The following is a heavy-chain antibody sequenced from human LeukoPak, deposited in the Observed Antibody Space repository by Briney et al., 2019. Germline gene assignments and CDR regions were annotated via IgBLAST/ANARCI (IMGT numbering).Heavy chain of an antibody. J-gene: IGHJ4*02. CDR2: ISGSVGST. Sequence: GGSMRLSCAASGFTFSSYAMSWVRQAPGKGLEWVSAISGSVGSTYYADSVKGRFTISRDNSKNTLYLQMNSLRAEDTAVYYCAKDLDSSGWYYYWGQGTLVTVSS. CDR1: GFTFSSYA. CDR3: AKDLDSSGWYYY. D-gene: IGHD6-19*01. V-gene: IGHV3-23*01.